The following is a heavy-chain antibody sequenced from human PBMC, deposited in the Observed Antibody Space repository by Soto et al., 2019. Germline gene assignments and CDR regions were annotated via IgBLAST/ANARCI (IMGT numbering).Heavy chain of an antibody. V-gene: IGHV3-33*01. D-gene: IGHD5-12*01. CDR2: IWYDGSNK. J-gene: IGHJ4*02. CDR3: SRESGYFDY. Sequence: QVQLVESGGGVVQPGRSLSLSCAASGFTFSSYGMHWVRQAPGKGLEWVAVIWYDGSNKYYADSVKGRFTISRDNSKNTLYLQMNSMRAEDTAVYYCSRESGYFDYWGQGTLVTVSS. CDR1: GFTFSSYG.